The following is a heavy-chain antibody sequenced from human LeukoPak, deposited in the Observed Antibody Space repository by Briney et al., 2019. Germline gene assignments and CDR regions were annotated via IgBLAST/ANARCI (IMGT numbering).Heavy chain of an antibody. V-gene: IGHV3-23*01. D-gene: IGHD2-15*01. CDR1: GFTFSSYA. CDR2: ISGSGGST. CDR3: AKVARGLGYRSGGSCLKIHAFDI. J-gene: IGHJ3*02. Sequence: GGSLRLSCAASGFTFSSYAKSWVRQAPGKGLEWVSAISGSGGSTYYADSVKGRFTISRDNSKNTLYLQMNSLRAEDTAVYYCAKVARGLGYRSGGSCLKIHAFDIWGQGTMVTVSS.